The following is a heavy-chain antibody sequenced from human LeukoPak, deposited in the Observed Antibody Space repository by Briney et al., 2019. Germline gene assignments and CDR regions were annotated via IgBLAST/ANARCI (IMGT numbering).Heavy chain of an antibody. Sequence: SETLSLTCTVSGYSISSGYYWGWIRQPPGKGLEWIGSIYPSGSTYYNPSLKSRVTISVDTSKNQFSLKLSSVTAADTAVYYCARDLEEYCSGGSCSLFDYWGQGTLVTVSS. CDR2: IYPSGST. J-gene: IGHJ4*02. V-gene: IGHV4-38-2*02. CDR1: GYSISSGYY. D-gene: IGHD2-15*01. CDR3: ARDLEEYCSGGSCSLFDY.